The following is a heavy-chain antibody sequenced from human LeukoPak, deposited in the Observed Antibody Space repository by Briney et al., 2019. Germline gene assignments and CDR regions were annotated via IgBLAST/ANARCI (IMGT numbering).Heavy chain of an antibody. CDR3: TRGHYGR. J-gene: IGHJ4*02. D-gene: IGHD3-10*01. V-gene: IGHV3-15*01. CDR2: IKPKTDGGTT. Sequence: GGSLRLSCAASGFTFTSAWMNWVRQVLGKGLEWVGHIKPKTDGGTTDYAAPVKGRFTISRDDSKSTLYLQMDSLKTEDTAVYYCTRGHYGRWGQGTLVTVSS. CDR1: GFTFTSAW.